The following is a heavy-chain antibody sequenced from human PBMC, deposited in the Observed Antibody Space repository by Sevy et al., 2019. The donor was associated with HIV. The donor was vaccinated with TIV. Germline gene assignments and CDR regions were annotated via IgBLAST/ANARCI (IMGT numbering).Heavy chain of an antibody. CDR1: GGSIISGDYY. J-gene: IGHJ6*02. CDR3: ARDEGDYGDKSYYYGMDV. CDR2: IHYTGST. D-gene: IGHD4-17*01. V-gene: IGHV4-30-4*01. Sequence: SETLSLTCSVSGGSIISGDYYLSWVRQPPGRGLEWIGYIHYTGSTDYNPSLESRVTISVDTSKNQFSLKLTSVTAADTAVYYWARDEGDYGDKSYYYGMDVWGRGTTVTVSS.